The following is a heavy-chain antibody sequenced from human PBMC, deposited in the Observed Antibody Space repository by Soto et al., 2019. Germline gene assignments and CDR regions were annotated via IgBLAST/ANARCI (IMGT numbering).Heavy chain of an antibody. Sequence: GGSLRLSCAASGFIVSNSYMSWVRQAPGKGLVWVSRIYFDGITTNYADSVKGRLTVSRDNAKNTVYLHVNTLRDEDTAVYYCARGGAMGVDYWGQGTLVTVSS. CDR1: GFIVSNSY. V-gene: IGHV3-74*01. J-gene: IGHJ4*02. D-gene: IGHD1-26*01. CDR3: ARGGAMGVDY. CDR2: IYFDGITT.